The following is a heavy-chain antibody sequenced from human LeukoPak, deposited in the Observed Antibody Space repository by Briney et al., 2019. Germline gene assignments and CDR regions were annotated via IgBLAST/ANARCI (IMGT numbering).Heavy chain of an antibody. D-gene: IGHD2-21*02. CDR2: INHSGST. J-gene: IGHJ4*02. V-gene: IGHV4-34*01. CDR3: ARGEMVVTATYFDY. CDR1: GGSFSGYY. Sequence: MPSETLSLTCAVYGGSFSGYYWSWIRQPPGKGLEWIGEINHSGSTNYNPSLKSRVTISVDTSKNQFSLKLSSVTAADTAVYYCARGEMVVTATYFDYWGQGTLVTVSS.